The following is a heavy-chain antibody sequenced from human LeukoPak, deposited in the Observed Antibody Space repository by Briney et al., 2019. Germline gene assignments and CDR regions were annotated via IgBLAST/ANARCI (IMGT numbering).Heavy chain of an antibody. V-gene: IGHV3-7*01. D-gene: IGHD1-26*01. J-gene: IGHJ4*02. CDR1: GFTFSSYW. CDR2: IKKDGNEA. CDR3: ARDLKYSGSVGRVY. Sequence: PGGSLRLSCAGSGFTFSSYWMNWVRQAPGKGLEWVAIIKKDGNEAFYVDSVKGRFTISRDNVENSLYLQMNSLRVEDTAVYYCARDLKYSGSVGRVYWGQGTLVTVSS.